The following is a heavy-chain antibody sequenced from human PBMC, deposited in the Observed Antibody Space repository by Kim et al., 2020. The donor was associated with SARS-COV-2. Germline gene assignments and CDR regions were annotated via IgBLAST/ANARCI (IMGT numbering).Heavy chain of an antibody. CDR2: IDGSDVTT. Sequence: GGSLRLSCTTSGFTFIGHALSWVRQAPGQGLEWVSSIDGSDVTTYYVDSVKGRFTISRDDAKNTLYLQMRALRADDTATYYCMKGGWGWIWDHWGQGTLV. D-gene: IGHD2-2*03. J-gene: IGHJ4*02. CDR3: MKGGWGWIWDH. V-gene: IGHV3-23*01. CDR1: GFTFIGHA.